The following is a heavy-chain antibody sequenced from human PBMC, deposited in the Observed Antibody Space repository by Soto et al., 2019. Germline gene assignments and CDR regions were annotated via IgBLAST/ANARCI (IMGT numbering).Heavy chain of an antibody. J-gene: IGHJ3*02. V-gene: IGHV4-39*01. CDR3: ARSVRKEGYQGAFDI. Sequence: QLQLQESGPGLVKPSETLSLTCTVSGGSISSSSYYWGWIRQPPGKGLEWIGSIYYSGSTYYNPSLKSRVTISVDTSKNQFSLKLSSVTAADTAVYYCARSVRKEGYQGAFDIWGQGTMVTVSS. CDR1: GGSISSSSYY. D-gene: IGHD2-15*01. CDR2: IYYSGST.